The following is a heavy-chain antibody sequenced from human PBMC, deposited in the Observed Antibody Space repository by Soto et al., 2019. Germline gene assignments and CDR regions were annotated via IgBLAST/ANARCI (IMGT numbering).Heavy chain of an antibody. V-gene: IGHV1-69*02. D-gene: IGHD5-12*01. CDR1: GGTFSSYT. J-gene: IGHJ2*01. CDR3: ARWRDGYNHRYWYFDL. Sequence: QVQLVQSGAEVKKPGSSVKVSCKASGGTFSSYTISWVRQAPGQGLEWMGRIIPILGIANYAQKFQGRVTITADKSTSTAYMELSSLRSEDTAVYYCARWRDGYNHRYWYFDLWGRGTLVTVSS. CDR2: IIPILGIA.